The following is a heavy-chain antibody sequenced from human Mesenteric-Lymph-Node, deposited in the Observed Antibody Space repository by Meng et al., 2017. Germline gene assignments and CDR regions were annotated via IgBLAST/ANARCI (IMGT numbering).Heavy chain of an antibody. D-gene: IGHD6-19*01. V-gene: IGHV6-1*01. CDR2: TYYRSKWYN. J-gene: IGHJ6*02. CDR3: ARGTAVAGVHYYYGMDV. CDR1: GDSVSSNSAA. Sequence: SETLSLTCAISGDSVSSNSAAWNWIRHSPSRGLEWLGRTYYRSKWYNDYAVSVKSRITINPDTSKNQFSLQLNSVTPEDTAAYYCARGTAVAGVHYYYGMDVWGQGTTVTVSS.